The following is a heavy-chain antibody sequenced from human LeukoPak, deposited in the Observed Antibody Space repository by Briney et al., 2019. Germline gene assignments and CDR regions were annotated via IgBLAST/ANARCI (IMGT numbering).Heavy chain of an antibody. CDR2: MNPNSGNT. D-gene: IGHD3-22*01. CDR3: ARGVAARAYYYDSSGYPEDY. J-gene: IGHJ4*02. Sequence: ASVKVSFKASGYTFTNYDINWVRQAAGQGLEWMGWMNPNSGNTGYAQKFQGRVTMTRNTSISTAYMELSSLRSEDTAVYYCARGVAARAYYYDSSGYPEDYWGQGTLVTVSS. CDR1: GYTFTNYD. V-gene: IGHV1-8*01.